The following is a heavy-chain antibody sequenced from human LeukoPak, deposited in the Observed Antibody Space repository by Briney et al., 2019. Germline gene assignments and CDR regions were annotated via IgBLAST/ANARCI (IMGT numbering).Heavy chain of an antibody. D-gene: IGHD6-19*01. J-gene: IGHJ5*02. Sequence: PSETLSLTRTVSGSSISNSGYYWGWIRQPPGKGLEWIATIYYSGSTYYNPSLKSRVTMSVDTSKNQFSLNLISVTASDTAVYYCATHGAAVAGGFDPWGQGTLVTVSS. CDR1: GSSISNSGYY. V-gene: IGHV4-39*01. CDR3: ATHGAAVAGGFDP. CDR2: IYYSGST.